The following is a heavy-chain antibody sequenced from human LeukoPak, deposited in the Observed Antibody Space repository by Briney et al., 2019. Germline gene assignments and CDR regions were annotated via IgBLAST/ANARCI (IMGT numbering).Heavy chain of an antibody. CDR1: GYTFTNNG. Sequence: ASVKVSCKASGYTFTNNGINWVRQAPGQGLEWMGWISAYNGNTNYAQKLQGRVTMTTDTSTSTAYMELRSLRSDDTAVYYCARDLDQYSGRFGGFGHDFWGQGTLVTVSS. J-gene: IGHJ4*02. V-gene: IGHV1-18*01. CDR3: ARDLDQYSGRFGGFGHDF. CDR2: ISAYNGNT. D-gene: IGHD1-26*01.